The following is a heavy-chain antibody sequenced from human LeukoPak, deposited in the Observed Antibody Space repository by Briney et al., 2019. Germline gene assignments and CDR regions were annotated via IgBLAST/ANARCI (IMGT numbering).Heavy chain of an antibody. J-gene: IGHJ6*03. D-gene: IGHD6-19*01. CDR3: ARDSGLGGQWLVRRSPYYYYMDV. V-gene: IGHV1-69*05. CDR1: GGTFSSYA. Sequence: SVKVSCKASGGTFSSYAISWVRQAPGQGLEWMGGIIPIFGTANYAQKFQGRVTITTDESTSTAYMELSSLRSEDTAVYYCARDSGLGGQWLVRRSPYYYYMDVWGKGTTVTVSS. CDR2: IIPIFGTA.